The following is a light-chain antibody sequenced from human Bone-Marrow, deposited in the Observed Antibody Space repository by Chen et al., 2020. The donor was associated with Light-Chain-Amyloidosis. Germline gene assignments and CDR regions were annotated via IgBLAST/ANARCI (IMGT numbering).Light chain of an antibody. CDR3: QSADSSGTYEVI. CDR2: RDT. V-gene: IGLV3-25*03. Sequence: SYELTQPPSVSVSPGQTARITCSGEDLPTKYAYWSHKKTGQAPVLVIHRDTERPSGISDRFSGSSSGTTATLTIIGVQAEDEADYHCQSADSSGTYEVIFGGGTKLTVL. J-gene: IGLJ2*01. CDR1: DLPTKY.